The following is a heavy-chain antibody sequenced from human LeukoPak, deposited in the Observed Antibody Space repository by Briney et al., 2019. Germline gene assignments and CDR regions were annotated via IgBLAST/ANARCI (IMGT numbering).Heavy chain of an antibody. Sequence: GGSLRLSCAASGFTFSSYAMSWVRQAPGKGLEWVSAISGSGGSTYYADSVKGRFTIPRDNSKNTLYLQMNSLRAEDTAVYYCAKDLMLGHWNYDYWGQGALVTVSS. D-gene: IGHD1-1*01. CDR1: GFTFSSYA. J-gene: IGHJ4*02. CDR3: AKDLMLGHWNYDY. CDR2: ISGSGGST. V-gene: IGHV3-23*01.